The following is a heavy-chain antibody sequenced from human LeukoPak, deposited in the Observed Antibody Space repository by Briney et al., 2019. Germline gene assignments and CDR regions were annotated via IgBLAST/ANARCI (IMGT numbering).Heavy chain of an antibody. V-gene: IGHV3-23*01. CDR1: GGSFSGYY. J-gene: IGHJ3*02. D-gene: IGHD1-1*01. CDR3: AKSLLTTATGTGRALDI. CDR2: ISAGGETT. Sequence: ETLSLTCAVYGGSFSGYYWSWIRQPPGKGLEWVSGISAGGETTFYADSVRGRLTISRDNSKNTLYLQMNSLRADDTAVYYCAKSLLTTATGTGRALDIWGQGTMVTVSS.